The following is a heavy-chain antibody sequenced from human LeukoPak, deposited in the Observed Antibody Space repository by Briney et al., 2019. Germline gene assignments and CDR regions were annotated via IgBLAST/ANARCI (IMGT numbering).Heavy chain of an antibody. D-gene: IGHD2-2*01. J-gene: IGHJ6*03. CDR1: GGTFSSYA. V-gene: IGHV1-69*13. Sequence: SVKVSCKASGGTFSSYAISWVRQAPGQGLEWMGGIIPILGTANYAQKFQGRVTITADESTSTAYMELSSLRSEDTAVYYCARGGCSSSTCYPLYYYYYMDVWGKGTTVTISS. CDR3: ARGGCSSSTCYPLYYYYYMDV. CDR2: IIPILGTA.